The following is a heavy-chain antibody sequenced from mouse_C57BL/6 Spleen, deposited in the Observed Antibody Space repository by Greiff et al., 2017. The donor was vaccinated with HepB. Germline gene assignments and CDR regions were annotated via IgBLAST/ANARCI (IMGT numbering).Heavy chain of an antibody. CDR2: ISYDGSN. J-gene: IGHJ2*01. V-gene: IGHV3-6*01. CDR3: ARTMAPYYFDY. Sequence: EVKLMESGPGLVKPSQSLSLTCSVTGYSITSGYYWNWIRQFPGNKLEWMGYISYDGSNNYNPSLKNRISITRDTSKNQFFLKLNSVTTEDTATYYCARTMAPYYFDYWGQGTTLTVSS. D-gene: IGHD1-1*02. CDR1: GYSITSGYY.